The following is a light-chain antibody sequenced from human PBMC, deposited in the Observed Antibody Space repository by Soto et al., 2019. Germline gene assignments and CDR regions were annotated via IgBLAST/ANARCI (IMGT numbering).Light chain of an antibody. CDR3: QQYLNRWT. Sequence: DIQMTQSHSTLSASVGDRVPITCRASQSISTWLAWYQQKPGKAPKLLIYKASSLEGGVPLRFSGSGSGTEFTLTISSLQPDDFATYYCQQYLNRWTFGQGTKVEIK. CDR1: QSISTW. CDR2: KAS. J-gene: IGKJ1*01. V-gene: IGKV1-5*03.